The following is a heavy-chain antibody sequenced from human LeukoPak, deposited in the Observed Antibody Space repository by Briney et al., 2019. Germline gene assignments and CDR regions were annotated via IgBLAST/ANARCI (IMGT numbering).Heavy chain of an antibody. J-gene: IGHJ3*02. CDR2: IIPILGTA. CDR1: GGTFSSYA. Sequence: SVKVSCKASGGTFSSYAISWVRQAPGQGLEWMGGIIPILGTANYAQKFQGRVTITADESTSTAYMELSSLRSEDTAVYYCARGGIVGANGAFDIWGQGTMVTVSS. V-gene: IGHV1-69*13. D-gene: IGHD1-26*01. CDR3: ARGGIVGANGAFDI.